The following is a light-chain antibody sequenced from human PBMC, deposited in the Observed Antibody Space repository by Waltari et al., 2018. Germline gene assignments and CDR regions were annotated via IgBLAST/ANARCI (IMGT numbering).Light chain of an antibody. CDR2: GAS. V-gene: IGKV1-16*02. CDR1: RGITNY. Sequence: DIQMTQSPSSLSASVGDRVTITCRASRGITNYLAWFQPKPGKAPKSLIYGASRLQSGVPSKFSGSGSGTDFTLTISSLQPEDFATYYCQQYHSYPLTFGGGTKVEIK. J-gene: IGKJ4*01. CDR3: QQYHSYPLT.